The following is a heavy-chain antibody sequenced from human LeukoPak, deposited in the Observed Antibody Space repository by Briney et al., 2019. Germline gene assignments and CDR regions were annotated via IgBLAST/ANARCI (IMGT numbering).Heavy chain of an antibody. Sequence: GGSLRLSCAASGFTFSSYSINWVRQAPGKGLEWISYIGISSGNTKYADSVKGRFTISGDNAKNSLYLQMNSLRVEDTAVYYCARDYRYAFDNWGQGILVTVSS. D-gene: IGHD5-12*01. CDR1: GFTFSSYS. CDR3: ARDYRYAFDN. V-gene: IGHV3-48*04. J-gene: IGHJ4*02. CDR2: IGISSGNT.